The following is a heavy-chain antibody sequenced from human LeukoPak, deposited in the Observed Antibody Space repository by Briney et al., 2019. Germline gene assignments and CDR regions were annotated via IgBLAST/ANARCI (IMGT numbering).Heavy chain of an antibody. CDR1: GFTFSSYS. Sequence: PGGSLRLPFAAFGFTFSSYSLNWVRQAPGKGLEWVSSISSSSSYIYYANSVNGRFTISRNNAKNSLYLQMNSLRAEETAVYYCARSGSSEGFDYWGQGTLVTVSS. CDR2: ISSSSSYI. J-gene: IGHJ4*02. D-gene: IGHD2-2*01. V-gene: IGHV3-21*01. CDR3: ARSGSSEGFDY.